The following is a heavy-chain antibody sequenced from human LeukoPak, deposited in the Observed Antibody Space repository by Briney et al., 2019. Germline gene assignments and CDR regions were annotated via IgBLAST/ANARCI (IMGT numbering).Heavy chain of an antibody. CDR2: ISYDGCNK. CDR3: ARVYNDLWFGELYFDY. Sequence: PGRSLRLSCAASGFTFSSYAMHWVRQAPGKGLEWVAVISYDGCNKYYADSMKGRFTISRDNSKNTLYLQMNSLRAEDTAVYYCARVYNDLWFGELYFDYWGQGTLVTVSS. CDR1: GFTFSSYA. D-gene: IGHD3-10*01. J-gene: IGHJ4*02. V-gene: IGHV3-30-3*01.